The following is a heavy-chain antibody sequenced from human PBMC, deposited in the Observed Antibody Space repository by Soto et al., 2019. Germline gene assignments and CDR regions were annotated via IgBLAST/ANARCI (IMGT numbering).Heavy chain of an antibody. CDR1: GGSISSGGYY. CDR3: ANKRSSGGSFDY. Sequence: PSETLSLTCTVSGGSISSGGYYWSWIRQHPGKGLEWIGYIYYSGSTYYNPSLKSRVTISVDTSKNQFSLKLSSVTAADTAVYYCANKRSSGGSFDYWGQGTLVTVSS. V-gene: IGHV4-31*03. D-gene: IGHD2-15*01. J-gene: IGHJ4*02. CDR2: IYYSGST.